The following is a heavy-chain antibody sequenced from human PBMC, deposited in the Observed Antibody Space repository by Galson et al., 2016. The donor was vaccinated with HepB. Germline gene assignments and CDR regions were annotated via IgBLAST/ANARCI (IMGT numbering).Heavy chain of an antibody. CDR1: GFTFKKYG. D-gene: IGHD5/OR15-5a*01. CDR3: VRWVSGAADY. CDR2: TRNRRNSFIT. Sequence: SLRISCAASGFTFKKYGMHWVRQATGKGLEWVGRTRNRRNSFITEYAASVRGRFTISRDDSKNSVYLQMNSLKTEDTAVYYCVRWVSGAADYWGQGALVTVSS. V-gene: IGHV3-72*01. J-gene: IGHJ4*02.